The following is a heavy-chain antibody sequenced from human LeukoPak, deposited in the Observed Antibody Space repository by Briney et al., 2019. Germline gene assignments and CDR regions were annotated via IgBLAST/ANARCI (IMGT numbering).Heavy chain of an antibody. CDR3: ARVSTAVSLAIDY. J-gene: IGHJ4*02. Sequence: GGSLRLSCAASGFTFSGYSMNWVRQARGKGLEWVSSISSSSSYIYYADSVKGRFTISRDNAKNSLDLQMNSLRAEDTAVYYCARVSTAVSLAIDYWGQGTLVTVST. D-gene: IGHD6-13*01. V-gene: IGHV3-21*06. CDR2: ISSSSSYI. CDR1: GFTFSGYS.